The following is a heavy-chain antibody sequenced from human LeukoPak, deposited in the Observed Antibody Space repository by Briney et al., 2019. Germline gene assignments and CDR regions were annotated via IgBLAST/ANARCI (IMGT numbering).Heavy chain of an antibody. CDR1: GYTFTGYY. Sequence: ASVTVSCKASGYTFTGYYMHWVRQAPGQGLEWMGWINPNSGGTNYAQKFQGRVTMTRDTSISTAYMELSRLRSDDTAVYYCARDLYYYDSSGNEVADYWGQGTLVTVSS. J-gene: IGHJ4*02. CDR3: ARDLYYYDSSGNEVADY. V-gene: IGHV1-2*02. CDR2: INPNSGGT. D-gene: IGHD3-22*01.